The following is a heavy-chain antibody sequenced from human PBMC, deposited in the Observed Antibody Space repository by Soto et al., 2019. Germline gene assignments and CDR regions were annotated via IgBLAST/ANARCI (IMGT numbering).Heavy chain of an antibody. CDR2: IHHSGST. V-gene: IGHV4-4*02. D-gene: IGHD6-19*01. CDR1: GSSIISSNW. CDR3: ARNGYSNGWYHFDY. Sequence: PSETLSLTCALSGSSIISSNWWSLVRKTPGKGLEWIGEIHHSGSTNYKSSLKSRVTISVDKSKNQFSLKLTSVTAADTAVYYCARNGYSNGWYHFDYWGQG. J-gene: IGHJ4*02.